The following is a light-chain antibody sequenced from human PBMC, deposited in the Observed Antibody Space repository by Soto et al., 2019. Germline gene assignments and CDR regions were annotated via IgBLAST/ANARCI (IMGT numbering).Light chain of an antibody. CDR2: KVS. Sequence: QSALTQPASASGSPGQSITISCTGTSSDVGGYNYVSWYQQHPGKPPKLMIYKVSNRPSGVSNRFSGSKSGNTASLTLSGPQAEDEDDYYCSSYTSSSTLVVFGGGTKLTVL. CDR3: SSYTSSSTLVV. CDR1: SSDVGGYNY. V-gene: IGLV2-14*01. J-gene: IGLJ2*01.